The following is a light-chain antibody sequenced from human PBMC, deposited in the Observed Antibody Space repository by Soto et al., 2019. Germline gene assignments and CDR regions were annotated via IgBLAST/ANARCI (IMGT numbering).Light chain of an antibody. V-gene: IGLV1-44*01. CDR1: SSNIGSNT. CDR3: AAWDDSLPGQV. CDR2: SNN. J-gene: IGLJ2*01. Sequence: QSVLTQPPSASGTPGQRVTISCSGSSSNIGSNTVNWYQQLPGTAPKLLIYSNNQRPSGVPDRFSGSKSGTSASLAISGLQSEDEADYYCAAWDDSLPGQVFGGVTKLTVL.